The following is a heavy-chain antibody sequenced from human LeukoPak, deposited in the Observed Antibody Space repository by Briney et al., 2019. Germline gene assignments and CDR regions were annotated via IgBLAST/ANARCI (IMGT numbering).Heavy chain of an antibody. J-gene: IGHJ4*02. Sequence: SETLSLTCAVYGGSFSGYYWSWIRQPPGKGLEWIGEINHSGSTNYNPSLKSRVTISVDTSKNQFSLKLSSVTAADTAVYYCARVSYYDSSGYYYLYFDYWGQGTLVTVSS. D-gene: IGHD3-22*01. V-gene: IGHV4-34*01. CDR3: ARVSYYDSSGYYYLYFDY. CDR2: INHSGST. CDR1: GGSFSGYY.